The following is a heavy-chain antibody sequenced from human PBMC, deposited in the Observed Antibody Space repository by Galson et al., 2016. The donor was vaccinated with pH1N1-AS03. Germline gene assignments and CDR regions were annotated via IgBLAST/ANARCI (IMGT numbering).Heavy chain of an antibody. CDR3: ARNIVGPSQDAYGMDV. CDR1: GGSFSRYG. CDR2: IIPMYDIV. V-gene: IGHV1-69*04. D-gene: IGHD1-26*01. J-gene: IGHJ6*02. Sequence: SVKVSCKASGGSFSRYGISWVRQAPGQGLEWMGRIIPMYDIVNNAQKFQGRVTITADKSTSTVYMELSSLRSDDTALYYCARNIVGPSQDAYGMDVWGQGTAVTVSS.